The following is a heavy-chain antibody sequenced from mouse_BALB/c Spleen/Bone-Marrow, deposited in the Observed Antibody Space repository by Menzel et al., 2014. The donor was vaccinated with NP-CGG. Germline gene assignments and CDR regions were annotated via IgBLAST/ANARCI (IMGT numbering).Heavy chain of an antibody. V-gene: IGHV1-54*01. CDR2: INPGSDAT. Sequence: VQVVESGAELVRPGTSVNVSCKASGYAFTNYLIEWVKQRPGQGLEWIGVINPGSDATDYSEKFKGKATLTADKSSSTAYMQLSSLTSDDSAVYFCARCLTGTSAMDYWGQGTSVTVSS. D-gene: IGHD4-1*01. CDR1: GYAFTNYL. J-gene: IGHJ4*01. CDR3: ARCLTGTSAMDY.